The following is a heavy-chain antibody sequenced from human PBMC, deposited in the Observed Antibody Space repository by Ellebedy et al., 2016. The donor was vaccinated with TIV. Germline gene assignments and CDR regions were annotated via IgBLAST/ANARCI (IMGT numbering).Heavy chain of an antibody. J-gene: IGHJ2*01. D-gene: IGHD3-16*01. CDR1: GFTFSTYW. CDR3: ATDRFNWYFDL. V-gene: IGHV3-7*01. CDR2: INQGGSET. Sequence: GGSLRLXXAASGFTFSTYWMSWVRQAPGKGLEWVANINQGGSETYYVDSVKGRFTMSRDNAKNSLYLQLNSLRAEDTAVYYCATDRFNWYFDLWGRGTLVTVSS.